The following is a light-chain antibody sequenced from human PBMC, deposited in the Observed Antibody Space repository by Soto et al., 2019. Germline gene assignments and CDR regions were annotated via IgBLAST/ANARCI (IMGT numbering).Light chain of an antibody. J-gene: IGLJ2*01. CDR2: GNS. Sequence: QSALTQPPSVSGAPGQRVTISCTGSSSNIGAGYDVHWYQQLPGTAPKLLIYGNSSRPSGVPDRFSGSNSGTSASLAITGLQAEDEADYYCQSYDSSLSDSVFGGGTKLTVL. CDR3: QSYDSSLSDSV. V-gene: IGLV1-40*01. CDR1: SSNIGAGYD.